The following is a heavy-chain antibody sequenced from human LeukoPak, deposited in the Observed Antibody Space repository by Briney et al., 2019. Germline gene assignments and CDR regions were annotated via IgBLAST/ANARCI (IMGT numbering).Heavy chain of an antibody. V-gene: IGHV3-30*18. J-gene: IGHJ4*02. CDR1: GFTFSSYG. D-gene: IGHD4-17*01. CDR3: AKDRGYGVPSDY. Sequence: GGSLRLSCAASGFTFSSYGMHWVRQAPGKGLEGWAVISHDGSNKYYADSVKGRFTISRDNSKNTLYLQMNSLRAEDTAVYYCAKDRGYGVPSDYWGQGTLVTVSS. CDR2: ISHDGSNK.